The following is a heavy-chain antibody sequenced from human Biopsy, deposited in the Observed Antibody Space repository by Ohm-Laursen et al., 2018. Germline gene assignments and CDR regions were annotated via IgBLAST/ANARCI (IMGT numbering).Heavy chain of an antibody. CDR3: ARHAPSYSGSYWRYFDL. D-gene: IGHD1-26*01. CDR1: GGSISSYY. V-gene: IGHV4-59*08. J-gene: IGHJ2*01. CDR2: IYYTGST. Sequence: DTLSLTCTVSGGSISSYYWSWIRQPPGKGLEWVGYIYYTGSTNYNPSLKSRVTISVDTSMNHLSLRLTFVTAADTAVYYCARHAPSYSGSYWRYFDLWGRGTLVTVSS.